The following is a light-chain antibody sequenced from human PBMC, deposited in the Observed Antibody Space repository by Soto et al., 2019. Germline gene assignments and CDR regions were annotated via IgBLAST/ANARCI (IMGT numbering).Light chain of an antibody. CDR3: QQYYSTLT. V-gene: IGKV4-1*01. CDR2: WAS. Sequence: DIVMTQSPDSLAVSLGERATINCKSSQSVLYSSNNKNYLAWYQQKPGQPPKLLIYWASTRESGVPDRFSGSGSGTDFTLTSSSLQAEDVAVYYCQQYYSTLTFGGGTKVDIK. CDR1: QSVLYSSNNKNY. J-gene: IGKJ4*01.